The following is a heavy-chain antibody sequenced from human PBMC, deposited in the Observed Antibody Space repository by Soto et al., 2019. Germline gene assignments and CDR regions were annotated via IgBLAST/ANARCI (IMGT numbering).Heavy chain of an antibody. J-gene: IGHJ4*02. CDR1: GFTFNKAW. Sequence: EVQLVESGGGLVKPGGSLRPSCAASGFTFNKAWRNWVLPARAKGLELVGRVKTKTDGETTDYASPAKARFTISSDESIITLYLQMNSLEIADTAVYFCTSRNRTTNDYWGQGTLVTVSS. CDR3: TSRNRTTNDY. V-gene: IGHV3-15*07. D-gene: IGHD1-1*01. CDR2: VKTKTDGETT.